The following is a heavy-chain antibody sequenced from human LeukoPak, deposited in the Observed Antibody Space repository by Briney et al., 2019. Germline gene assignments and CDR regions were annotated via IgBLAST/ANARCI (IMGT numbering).Heavy chain of an antibody. D-gene: IGHD3-10*01. Sequence: TGGSLRLSCAASGFTFSSYAMSWVRQAPGKGLEWVSAISGSGGSTYYADSVKGRFTISRDNSKNTLYLQMNSLRAEDTAVYYCAKDSYGSGSYYNVDYFDYWGQGTLATVSS. CDR2: ISGSGGST. CDR1: GFTFSSYA. CDR3: AKDSYGSGSYYNVDYFDY. J-gene: IGHJ4*02. V-gene: IGHV3-23*01.